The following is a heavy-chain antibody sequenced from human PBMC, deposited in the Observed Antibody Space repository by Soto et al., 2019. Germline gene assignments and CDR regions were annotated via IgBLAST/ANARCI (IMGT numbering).Heavy chain of an antibody. CDR2: INAGNGNT. J-gene: IGHJ4*02. CDR3: ARETTDFDY. CDR1: GYTFTSYA. D-gene: IGHD1-1*01. V-gene: IGHV1-3*01. Sequence: ASVKVSCKASGYTFTSYAMHWVRQAPGQRLEWMGWINAGNGNTKYSQKLQGRVTMTTDTSTSTAYMELRSLRSDDTAVYYCARETTDFDYWGQGTLVTVSS.